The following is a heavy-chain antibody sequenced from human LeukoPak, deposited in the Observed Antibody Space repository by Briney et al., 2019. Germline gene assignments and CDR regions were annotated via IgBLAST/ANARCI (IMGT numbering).Heavy chain of an antibody. D-gene: IGHD2-15*01. CDR3: ARDHCNGGRCYSMANFDY. CDR1: GYTFTSYG. J-gene: IGHJ4*02. V-gene: IGHV1-18*01. CDR2: TSAYNGDT. Sequence: ASVKVSCKVSGYTFTSYGISWVRQAPGQGLEWMGWTSAYNGDTNFAQNFQGRVTLTTDTSTSIAYMELRSLRSDDTAIYYCARDHCNGGRCYSMANFDYWGQGTLVTVSS.